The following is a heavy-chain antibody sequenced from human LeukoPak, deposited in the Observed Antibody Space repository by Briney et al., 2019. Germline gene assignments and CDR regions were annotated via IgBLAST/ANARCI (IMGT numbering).Heavy chain of an antibody. CDR3: VVRKGIAVAGTNFDY. CDR2: ISYSGST. CDR1: GGSVSXGNYY. V-gene: IGHV4-61*01. D-gene: IGHD6-19*01. Sequence: SGTLSLTCTVSGGSVSXGNYYWSWIRQPPGKGLXXXXYISYSGSTNYNPSLKSRVTISVDTSKNQFSLKLSSVTAADTAVYYCVVRKGIAVAGTNFDYWGQGTLVTVSS. J-gene: IGHJ4*02.